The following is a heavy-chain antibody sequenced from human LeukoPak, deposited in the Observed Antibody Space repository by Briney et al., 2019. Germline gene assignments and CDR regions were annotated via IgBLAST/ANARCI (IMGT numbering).Heavy chain of an antibody. Sequence: SETLSLTCTVSGGSISSYYWSWIRQPPGKGLEWIGFIFYSGTTNYNPSLKSRVTISVDTSKNQFSLKPSSVTAADTAVYYCARGGWNKFDYWGQGTLVTVSS. CDR3: ARGGWNKFDY. CDR1: GGSISSYY. V-gene: IGHV4-59*01. J-gene: IGHJ4*02. D-gene: IGHD3-22*01. CDR2: IFYSGTT.